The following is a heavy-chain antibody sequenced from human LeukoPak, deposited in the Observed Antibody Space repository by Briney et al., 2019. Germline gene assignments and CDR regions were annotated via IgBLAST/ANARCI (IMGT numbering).Heavy chain of an antibody. D-gene: IGHD6-6*01. V-gene: IGHV5-51*01. Sequence: PGESLKISCKGSGYSFTSYWIGWVRQMPGKGLEWMGIIYPGDSDTRYSPSFQGQVTISADKSIRTAYLQWSSLKASDTVMYYCARQRIAARRNWFDPWGQGTLVTVSS. CDR1: GYSFTSYW. J-gene: IGHJ5*02. CDR2: IYPGDSDT. CDR3: ARQRIAARRNWFDP.